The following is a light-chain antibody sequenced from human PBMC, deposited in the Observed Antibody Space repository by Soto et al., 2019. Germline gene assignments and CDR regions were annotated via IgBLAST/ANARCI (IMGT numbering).Light chain of an antibody. J-gene: IGKJ1*01. CDR3: QEYSSHSRT. CDR2: DAS. CDR1: QSISGW. V-gene: IGKV1-5*01. Sequence: DIQMTQSPSTLSASVGDRITITCRASQSISGWLAWYQQKPGKAPKVLIYDASSLESGVPSRFSGSGSGTEFTLTITSLQPDDFASYYCQEYSSHSRTFGQGTKVDIK.